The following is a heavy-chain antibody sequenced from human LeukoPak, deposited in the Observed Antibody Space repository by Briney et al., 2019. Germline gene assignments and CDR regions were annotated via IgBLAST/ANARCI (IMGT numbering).Heavy chain of an antibody. CDR2: IYYSGST. J-gene: IGHJ4*02. CDR3: ARGYSGGFIDY. V-gene: IGHV4-59*12. D-gene: IGHD6-19*01. Sequence: SETLSLTCTVSGGSISSYYWSWTRQPPGKGLQWIVYIYYSGSTNYNPSLTSPVTTSLHTSNNKFSLRPSTVTAADTAVYYCARGYSGGFIDYWGQGTLVTVSS. CDR1: GGSISSYY.